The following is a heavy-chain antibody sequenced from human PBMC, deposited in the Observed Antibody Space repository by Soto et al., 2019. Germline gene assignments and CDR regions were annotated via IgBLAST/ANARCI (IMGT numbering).Heavy chain of an antibody. CDR3: ARKVLGSTSRPDWWYFDL. D-gene: IGHD2-2*01. CDR2: ISGGGDRT. CDR1: GFTFINYA. J-gene: IGHJ2*01. V-gene: IGHV3-23*04. Sequence: EVQLVESGGGLVQPGGSLRLSCAASGFTFINYAMNWVRQTPGKGLEWVSTISGGGDRTFDADTVKGRFTISRDNSKNTVNLQMNSLRADDTAVYYCARKVLGSTSRPDWWYFDLWGRGTLVTVSS.